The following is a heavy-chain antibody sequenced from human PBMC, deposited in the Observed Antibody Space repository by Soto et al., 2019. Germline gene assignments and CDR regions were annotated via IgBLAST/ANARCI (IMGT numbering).Heavy chain of an antibody. CDR2: VNPNSANT. CDR3: ARSDGWDCNWFAS. CDR1: GYRFSNYD. J-gene: IGHJ5*01. V-gene: IGHV1-8*01. Sequence: QVQLVQSGAEVKKPGASVKVSCKASGYRFSNYDMNWVRQAPGQGLEWMGWVNPNSANTGYAQKFRGRLTLTWNTSIPTAYMERSSLTSEDTAVYYCARSDGWDCNWFASWGPGTLVTVSS. D-gene: IGHD6-19*01.